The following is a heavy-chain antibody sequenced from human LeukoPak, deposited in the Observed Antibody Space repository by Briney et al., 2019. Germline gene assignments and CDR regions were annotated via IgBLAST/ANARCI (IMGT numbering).Heavy chain of an antibody. CDR2: ISSGGGTI. Sequence: GGSLRLSCAASGFTFSDYYMSWIRQAPGKGLEWVSSISSGGGTIYYADSVKGRFTISRDNAKNSLYLQINSLRAEDTAVYFWARVLREWLLFGWFDPWGQGNLVTVSS. CDR1: GFTFSDYY. J-gene: IGHJ5*02. V-gene: IGHV3-11*01. CDR3: ARVLREWLLFGWFDP. D-gene: IGHD3-3*01.